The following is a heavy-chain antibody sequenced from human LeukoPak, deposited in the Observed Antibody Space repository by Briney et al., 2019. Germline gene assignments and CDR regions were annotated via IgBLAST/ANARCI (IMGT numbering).Heavy chain of an antibody. J-gene: IGHJ4*02. CDR2: INTINGRT. V-gene: IGHV1-46*01. CDR3: AREITASYYLDY. D-gene: IGHD3-10*01. Sequence: ASVKVSCKASGFTFTNFHVHWVRQAPGQGPEWMGVINTINGRTAYAPKFQGRVTVTRDTSTSTVYMELSSLKSDDAAVYLCAREITASYYLDYWGQGALVTVSS. CDR1: GFTFTNFH.